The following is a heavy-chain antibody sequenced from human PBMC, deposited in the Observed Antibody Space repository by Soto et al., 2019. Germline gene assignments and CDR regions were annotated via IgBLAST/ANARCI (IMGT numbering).Heavy chain of an antibody. Sequence: QVQLVQSGAEVKKPGSSVKVSCKASGGTFSSYAISWVRQAPGQGLEWMGGIIPIFGTANYAQKFQGRVTITADESTSTADLELSSLRSEDTAVYYCARSTYSSSWPRDYYYYYGMDVWGQGTTVTVSS. V-gene: IGHV1-69*01. J-gene: IGHJ6*02. CDR1: GGTFSSYA. CDR3: ARSTYSSSWPRDYYYYYGMDV. D-gene: IGHD6-13*01. CDR2: IIPIFGTA.